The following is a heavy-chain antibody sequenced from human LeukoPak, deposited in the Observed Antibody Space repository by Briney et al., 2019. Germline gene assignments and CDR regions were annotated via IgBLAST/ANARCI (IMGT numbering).Heavy chain of an antibody. J-gene: IGHJ4*02. CDR3: ARDPSNSGYDYLYYFDY. CDR1: GYTFTGYY. D-gene: IGHD5-12*01. V-gene: IGHV1-2*02. Sequence: GALVKVSCKASGYTFTGYYMHWVRQAPGQGLEWMGGINPDNGGTNYAQKFQGRVTMTRDMSISTAYMELSRLRSDDTAVYYCARDPSNSGYDYLYYFDYWGQGTLVTVSS. CDR2: INPDNGGT.